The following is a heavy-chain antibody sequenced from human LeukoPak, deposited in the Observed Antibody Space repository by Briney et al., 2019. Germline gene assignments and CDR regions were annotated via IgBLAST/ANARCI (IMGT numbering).Heavy chain of an antibody. V-gene: IGHV1-69*04. J-gene: IGHJ5*02. D-gene: IGHD2-2*01. CDR1: GGTFSSYT. CDR2: IIPILGIA. CDR3: AREGTSWLNWFDP. Sequence: SVKVSCKASGGTFSSYTISWVRQAPGQGLEWMGRIIPILGIANYAQKSQGRVTITADKSTSTAYMELSSLRSEDTAVYYCAREGTSWLNWFDPWGQGTLVTVSS.